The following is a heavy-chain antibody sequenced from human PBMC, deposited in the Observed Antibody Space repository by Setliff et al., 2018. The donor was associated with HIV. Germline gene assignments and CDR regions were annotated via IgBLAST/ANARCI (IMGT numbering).Heavy chain of an antibody. CDR2: ISGYSGYT. CDR1: GYTFNTYV. V-gene: IGHV1-18*01. J-gene: IGHJ4*02. D-gene: IGHD5-12*01. CDR3: AREEVSDGIGGWLRPMPDY. Sequence: ASVKVSCKASGYTFNTYVMSWVRQAPGQGLEWMGWISGYSGYTDYAQNLQGRVTMTTDTSTSTAYMELRSLRSDDAAMYYCAREEVSDGIGGWLRPMPDYWGQGTQVTVSS.